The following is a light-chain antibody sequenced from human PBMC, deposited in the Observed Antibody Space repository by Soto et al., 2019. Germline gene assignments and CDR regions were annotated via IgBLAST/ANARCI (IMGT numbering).Light chain of an antibody. CDR2: EVR. J-gene: IGLJ1*01. CDR3: RAYTSSSTPRV. Sequence: QSVLTQPASVSGAPGQSVTISCTGTSSDVGGYNYVAWYQQHPGRAPKLMIYEVRNRPSGVSNRFSGSKSGSTASRTISRPQAEDEADYYCRAYTSSSTPRVFGTGTKATVL. CDR1: SSDVGGYNY. V-gene: IGLV2-14*01.